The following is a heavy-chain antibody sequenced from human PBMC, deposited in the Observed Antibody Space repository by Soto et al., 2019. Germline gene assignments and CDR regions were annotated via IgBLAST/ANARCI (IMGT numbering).Heavy chain of an antibody. Sequence: QVQLVESGGGVVQPGRSLRLSCAASGFTFSSYAMHWVRQAPGKGLEWVAVISYDGSNKSYADSVKGRFTISRDNSQNPLHLHMHSLRAADTAVYYWARVNWSSSPGAFDIWGQGTMVTVSS. CDR1: GFTFSSYA. D-gene: IGHD1-1*01. CDR3: ARVNWSSSPGAFDI. J-gene: IGHJ3*02. V-gene: IGHV3-30-3*01. CDR2: ISYDGSNK.